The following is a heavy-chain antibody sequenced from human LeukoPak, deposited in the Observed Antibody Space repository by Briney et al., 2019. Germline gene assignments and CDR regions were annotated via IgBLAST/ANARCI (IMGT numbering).Heavy chain of an antibody. Sequence: GGSLRLSCAASGFTFSSYWMTWVRQAPGKGLEWGANIKQDGSKKSYVDSVKGRFTISRDNAKNSLYLQMNSLRADDTGVYYCASQPAAADVDYWGQGTLVTVSS. CDR3: ASQPAAADVDY. J-gene: IGHJ4*02. D-gene: IGHD2-2*01. V-gene: IGHV3-7*03. CDR1: GFTFSSYW. CDR2: IKQDGSKK.